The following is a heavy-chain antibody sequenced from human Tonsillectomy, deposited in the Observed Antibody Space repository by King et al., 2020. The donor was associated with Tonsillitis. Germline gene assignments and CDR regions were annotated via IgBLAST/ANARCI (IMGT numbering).Heavy chain of an antibody. CDR1: GYSFTSYS. Sequence: QLVQSGAEVKKPGASVKVSCKASGYSFTSYSISWVRQAPGQGLEWMGWISTYNGNTNYAQKLQGRVTMTTDTSTSTAYMELRSLRSDDTAVYYCASDPYVGTSPCYFDLWGRGTLVTVSS. CDR2: ISTYNGNT. CDR3: ASDPYVGTSPCYFDL. V-gene: IGHV1-18*04. J-gene: IGHJ2*01. D-gene: IGHD4-23*01.